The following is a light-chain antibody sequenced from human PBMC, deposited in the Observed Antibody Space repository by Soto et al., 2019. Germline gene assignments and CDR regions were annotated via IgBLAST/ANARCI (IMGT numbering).Light chain of an antibody. CDR2: RAS. CDR1: QSVNNNY. V-gene: IGKV3-20*01. Sequence: EFVLTRSPVTLSLSPGDRATLSCEASQSVNNNYLAWYQHKPGHAPRPLIYRASSRATGIPDRFSGSGSGTDFTLTIRRLEPEDFAVYYCQQYDTSLPYPFGGRTKVDIK. J-gene: IGKJ4*01. CDR3: QQYDTSLPYP.